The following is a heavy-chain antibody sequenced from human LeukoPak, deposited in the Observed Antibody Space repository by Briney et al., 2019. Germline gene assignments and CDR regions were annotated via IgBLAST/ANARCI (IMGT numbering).Heavy chain of an antibody. J-gene: IGHJ4*02. CDR3: ARGVYSGYDYLGASEDYFDY. CDR2: ISRSGSTK. CDR1: GFTFSDYN. D-gene: IGHD5-12*01. V-gene: IGHV3-11*04. Sequence: PGGSLRLSCAASGFTFSDYNMRWIRQAPGKGLEWVSSISRSGSTKYYADSVKGRFTISRDNAKNSLFLQMNSLRAEDTAVYYCARGVYSGYDYLGASEDYFDYWGQGTLVTVSS.